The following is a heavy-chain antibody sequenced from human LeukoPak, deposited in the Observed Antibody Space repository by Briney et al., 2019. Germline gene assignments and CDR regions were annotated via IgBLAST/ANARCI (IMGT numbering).Heavy chain of an antibody. J-gene: IGHJ4*02. CDR2: IYSDGST. D-gene: IGHD3-9*01. CDR3: ARDQFSLGH. V-gene: IGHV3-66*01. Sequence: GGSLRLSCAASGFTVSSYYMSWVRQAPGKGLEWVSVIYSDGSTYYADSVKGRFTISRDNSKNTLFLQMNSLRAEDAAVYYCARDQFSLGHWGQGTLVTVSS. CDR1: GFTVSSYY.